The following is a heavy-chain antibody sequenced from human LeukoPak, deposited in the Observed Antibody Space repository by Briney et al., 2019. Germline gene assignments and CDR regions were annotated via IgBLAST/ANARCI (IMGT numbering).Heavy chain of an antibody. J-gene: IGHJ3*02. CDR3: AGSVSGGAFDI. D-gene: IGHD3-16*01. CDR1: GGTFSGYY. CDR2: SNDSGGT. Sequence: SETLSLTCAVYGGTFSGYYWSWIRQPPGKRLEWVGESNDSGGTNYNPSLKSRVTISADTSKSQFFLKLNSVTAADTARYYCAGSVSGGAFDIWGQGTMVTVSP. V-gene: IGHV4-34*08.